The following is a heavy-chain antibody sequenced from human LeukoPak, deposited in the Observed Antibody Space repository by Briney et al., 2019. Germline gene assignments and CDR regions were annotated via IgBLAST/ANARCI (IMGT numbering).Heavy chain of an antibody. V-gene: IGHV4-34*01. CDR1: GGSFSGYY. J-gene: IGHJ6*03. Sequence: SETLSLTCAVYGGSFSGYYWSWIRQPPGKGLEWIGEINLSGSTNYNPSLKSRVTISVDTSKNQFSLKLSSVTAADTAVYYCARAASPKYCSSTSCYQRYYMDVWGKGTTVTVSS. D-gene: IGHD2-2*01. CDR2: INLSGST. CDR3: ARAASPKYCSSTSCYQRYYMDV.